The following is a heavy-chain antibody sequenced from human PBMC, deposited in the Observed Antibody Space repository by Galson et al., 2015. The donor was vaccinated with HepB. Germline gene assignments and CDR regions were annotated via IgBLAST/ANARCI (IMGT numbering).Heavy chain of an antibody. Sequence: SETLSLTCTVSGGSISSYYWSWIRQPAGKGLEWIGRIYTSGSTNYNPSLKSRVTMSVDTSKNQFSLKLSSVTAADTAVYYCARGRESKRRMVRGVGGDYYYYMDVWGKGTTVTVSS. D-gene: IGHD3-10*01. J-gene: IGHJ6*03. CDR1: GGSISSYY. V-gene: IGHV4-4*07. CDR3: ARGRESKRRMVRGVGGDYYYYMDV. CDR2: IYTSGST.